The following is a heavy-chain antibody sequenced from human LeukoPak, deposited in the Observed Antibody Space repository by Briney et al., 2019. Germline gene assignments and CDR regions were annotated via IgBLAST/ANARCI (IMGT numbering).Heavy chain of an antibody. J-gene: IGHJ6*02. Sequence: GGSLRLSCAASGFTFDDFGMSWVRHAPGKGLEWVSGINWNGISTGYADSVKGRFTIARNNAKNSLYLQMNSLRAEDTALYYCARDLAAPEGSGSYSCYGMDVWGQGTTVTVSS. CDR1: GFTFDDFG. CDR3: ARDLAAPEGSGSYSCYGMDV. D-gene: IGHD3-10*01. V-gene: IGHV3-20*04. CDR2: INWNGIST.